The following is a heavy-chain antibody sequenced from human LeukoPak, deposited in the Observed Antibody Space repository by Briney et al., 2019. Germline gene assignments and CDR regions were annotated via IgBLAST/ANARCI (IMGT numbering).Heavy chain of an antibody. CDR2: ST. J-gene: IGHJ4*02. Sequence: GGSLRLSCAVSGITLSNYGMSWVRQAPGKGLEWVAGSTNYADSVKGRFTISRDNPKNTLYLQMNSLRAEDTAVYFCARDRGHSYGFPPPFDYWGQGTLVTVSS. V-gene: IGHV3-66*01. CDR3: ARDRGHSYGFPPPFDY. CDR1: GITLSNYG. D-gene: IGHD5-18*01.